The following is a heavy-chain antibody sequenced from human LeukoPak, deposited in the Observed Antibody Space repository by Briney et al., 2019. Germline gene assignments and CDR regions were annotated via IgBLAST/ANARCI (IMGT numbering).Heavy chain of an antibody. CDR1: GGTFSSYA. V-gene: IGHV1-69*01. CDR2: IIPIFGTA. D-gene: IGHD3-16*02. J-gene: IGHJ5*02. CDR3: ARDGHDYVWGGYRSNWFDP. Sequence: ASVKVSCKASGGTFSSYAISWVRQAPGQGLEWMGGIIPIFGTANYAQKFQGRVTITADESTSTAYMELSSLRSEDTAVYHCARDGHDYVWGGYRSNWFDPWGQGTLVTVSS.